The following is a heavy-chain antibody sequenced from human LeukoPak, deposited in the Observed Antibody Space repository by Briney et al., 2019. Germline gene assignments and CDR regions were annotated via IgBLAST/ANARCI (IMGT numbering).Heavy chain of an antibody. J-gene: IGHJ4*02. CDR3: AKQSRSSGWYPIDY. Sequence: GGSLRLSCAASGFTFSSYAMHWVRQAPGKGLEWVAVISYDGSNKYYADSVKGRFTISRDNPKNTLYLQMNSLRAEDTAVYYCAKQSRSSGWYPIDYWGQGTLVTVSS. D-gene: IGHD6-19*01. V-gene: IGHV3-30-3*02. CDR1: GFTFSSYA. CDR2: ISYDGSNK.